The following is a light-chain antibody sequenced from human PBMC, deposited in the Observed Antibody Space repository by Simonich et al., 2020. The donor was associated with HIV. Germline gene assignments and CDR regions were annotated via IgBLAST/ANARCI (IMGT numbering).Light chain of an antibody. V-gene: IGKV1-5*03. Sequence: DIQMTQSPSTLSSSVGDRVTITCLASQSISSWLAWYQQKPGKAPKLLIYKASSLESGVPSRFSGSGSGTEFTLTISSLQPDDFATYYCQQYNSHSLTFGGGTKVEIK. CDR1: QSISSW. CDR3: QQYNSHSLT. CDR2: KAS. J-gene: IGKJ4*01.